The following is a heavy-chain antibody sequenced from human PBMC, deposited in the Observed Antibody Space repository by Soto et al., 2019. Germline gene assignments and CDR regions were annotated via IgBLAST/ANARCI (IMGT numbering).Heavy chain of an antibody. V-gene: IGHV1-18*01. J-gene: IGHJ5*02. CDR3: GRVLRGVFNWFAP. CDR1: GDTFTNFG. D-gene: IGHD3-10*01. CDR2: IATYNSNK. Sequence: HLVQSGPEVKKPGASVTVSCKTSGDTFTNFGLSWVRQAPGQGLEWMGWIATYNSNKNYAQKFQGRLTLTTDTSTSTGYMELKSLEYDETAVYYCGRVLRGVFNWFAPWGQGTLVTVSS.